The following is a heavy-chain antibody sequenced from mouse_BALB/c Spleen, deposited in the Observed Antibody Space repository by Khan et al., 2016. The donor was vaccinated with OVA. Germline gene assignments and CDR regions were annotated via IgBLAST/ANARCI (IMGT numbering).Heavy chain of an antibody. D-gene: IGHD2-4*01. J-gene: IGHJ3*01. Sequence: QVQLKQSGPGLVQPSQSLSITCTVSGFSLTTYGVHWVRQSPGKGLEWLGVIWSGGTTDYSAAFISRLSITKDNSKSQVFFKMNSLQANDTAIYNCARNYDYDEGIAYWGQGTLVTVSA. V-gene: IGHV2-2*02. CDR2: IWSGGTT. CDR1: GFSLTTYG. CDR3: ARNYDYDEGIAY.